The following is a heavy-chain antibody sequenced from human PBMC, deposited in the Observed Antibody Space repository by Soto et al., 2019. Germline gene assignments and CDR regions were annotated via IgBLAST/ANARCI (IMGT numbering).Heavy chain of an antibody. J-gene: IGHJ4*02. CDR2: IVPIYRTA. CDR1: GRTFSSYR. V-gene: IGHV1-69*01. CDR3: VRDSGAKLSSS. Sequence: SSVKFSCKASGRTFSSYRIHWVRQAPGQGLEWVGGIVPIYRTADYAQKFQGRVTITADESARTSYMELRSLKSQHTAVYYCVRDSGAKLSSSWGQGTLVTVSS. D-gene: IGHD6-13*01.